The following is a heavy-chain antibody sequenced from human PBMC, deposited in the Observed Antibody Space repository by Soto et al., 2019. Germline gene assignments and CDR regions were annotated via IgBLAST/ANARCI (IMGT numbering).Heavy chain of an antibody. Sequence: SSETLSLTCTVSGGSISSGGYYWSWIRQHPGKGLEWIGYIYYSGSTYYNPSLKSRVTISVDTSKNQFSLKLSSVTAAGTAVYYCARVVGPGYCSGGSCAEDWFDPWGQGTLVTVSS. CDR2: IYYSGST. J-gene: IGHJ5*02. V-gene: IGHV4-31*03. CDR3: ARVVGPGYCSGGSCAEDWFDP. D-gene: IGHD2-15*01. CDR1: GGSISSGGYY.